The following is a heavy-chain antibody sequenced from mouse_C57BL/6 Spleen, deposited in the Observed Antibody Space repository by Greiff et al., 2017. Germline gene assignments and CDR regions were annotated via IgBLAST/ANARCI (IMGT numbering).Heavy chain of an antibody. V-gene: IGHV5-17*01. J-gene: IGHJ2*01. D-gene: IGHD1-1*01. Sequence: VQLQQSGGGLVKPGGSLKLSCAASGFTFSDYGMHWVRQAPEKGLEWVAYISSGSSTIYYADTVKGRFTISRDNAKNTLFLQMTSLRSEDTAMYYCARLTTVVARETWYFDYWGQGTTLTVSS. CDR1: GFTFSDYG. CDR3: ARLTTVVARETWYFDY. CDR2: ISSGSSTI.